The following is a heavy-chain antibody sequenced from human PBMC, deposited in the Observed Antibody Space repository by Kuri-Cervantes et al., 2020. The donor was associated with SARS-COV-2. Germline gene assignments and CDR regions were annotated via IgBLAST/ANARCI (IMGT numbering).Heavy chain of an antibody. CDR2: ISGSGGST. D-gene: IGHD2-15*01. CDR1: GFTFSDYY. CDR3: AKWGGYCSGGSCSLPFQH. J-gene: IGHJ1*01. V-gene: IGHV3-23*01. Sequence: GESLKISCAASGFTFSDYYMRWIRQAPGKGLEWVSAISGSGGSTYYADSVKGRFTISRDNSKNTLYLQMNSLRAEDTAVYYCAKWGGYCSGGSCSLPFQHWGQGTLVTVSS.